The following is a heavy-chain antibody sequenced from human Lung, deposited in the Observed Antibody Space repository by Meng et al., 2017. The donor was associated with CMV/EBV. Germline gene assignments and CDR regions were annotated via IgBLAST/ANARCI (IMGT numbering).Heavy chain of an antibody. V-gene: IGHV1-2*02. CDR1: GFTFTDYY. CDR2: INPNSGGA. Sequence: SGFTFTDYYLNWVRQAPGQGLEWMGWINPNSGGANSAQKFQGRVTMTRDKSTKTAYMELSRLRFDDTAVYYCTRDVGHDSSSYEFDYWGQGTLVTVSS. J-gene: IGHJ4*02. D-gene: IGHD3-22*01. CDR3: TRDVGHDSSSYEFDY.